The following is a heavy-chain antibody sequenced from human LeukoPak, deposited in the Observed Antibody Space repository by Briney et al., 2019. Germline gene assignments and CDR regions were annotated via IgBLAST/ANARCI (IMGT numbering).Heavy chain of an antibody. D-gene: IGHD5-24*01. CDR1: GFIFSNYA. Sequence: GGSLRLSCAVSGFIFSNYAMHWVRQSPGKGLEWVAVISYDGTNKFYVDSVKGRFIISRDNSRNTLYLQMNSLRPEDTAVYYCARDRAWAFDIWGQGTMVTVSS. J-gene: IGHJ3*02. V-gene: IGHV3-30-3*01. CDR3: ARDRAWAFDI. CDR2: ISYDGTNK.